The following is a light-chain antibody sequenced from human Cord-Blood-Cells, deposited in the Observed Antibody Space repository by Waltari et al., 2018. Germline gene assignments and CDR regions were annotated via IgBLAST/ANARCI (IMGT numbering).Light chain of an antibody. Sequence: QLVLTQSPSASASLGASVKLTCTLSSGHSSYAIAWHQQQPEKGPRYLMKLNSDGSHSKGDGIPDLFSGSSSGAGRYLTISSLQSEDEADYYCQTWGTGIQVFGGGTKLTVL. CDR1: SGHSSYA. J-gene: IGLJ2*01. V-gene: IGLV4-69*01. CDR3: QTWGTGIQV. CDR2: LNSDGSH.